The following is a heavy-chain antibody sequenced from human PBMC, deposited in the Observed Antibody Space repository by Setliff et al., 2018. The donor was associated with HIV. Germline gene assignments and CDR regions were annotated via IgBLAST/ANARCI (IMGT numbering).Heavy chain of an antibody. V-gene: IGHV1-69*10. J-gene: IGHJ6*03. CDR2: TVPLLNTT. CDR3: VESSGYYQRGATYEPGTTYYYYMDV. CDR1: GGTFSNYA. D-gene: IGHD3-22*01. Sequence: ASVKVSCKASGGTFSNYAITWVRQAPGQGLEWVGATVPLLNTTNYAPEFQGRVTITADKSTNIAYMELRSLRSEDTAVYYCVESSGYYQRGATYEPGTTYYYYMDVWGKGTTVTVSS.